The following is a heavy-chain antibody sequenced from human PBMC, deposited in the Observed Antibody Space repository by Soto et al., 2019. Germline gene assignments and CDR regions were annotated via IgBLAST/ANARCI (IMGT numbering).Heavy chain of an antibody. V-gene: IGHV4-39*07. Sequence: SETLSLTCTVSGGSIRNVNYYWSWIRQPPGKGLEWIGEINHSGSTNYNPSLKSRVTISVDTSKNQFSLKLSSVTAADTAVYYCARDRGFSGSCYFDYWGQGTLVTVSS. CDR2: INHSGST. J-gene: IGHJ4*02. CDR1: GGSIRNVNYY. CDR3: ARDRGFSGSCYFDY. D-gene: IGHD2-15*01.